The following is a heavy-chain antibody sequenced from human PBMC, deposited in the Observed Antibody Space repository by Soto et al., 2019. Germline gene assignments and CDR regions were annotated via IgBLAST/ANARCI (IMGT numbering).Heavy chain of an antibody. D-gene: IGHD3-22*01. CDR3: AKDSYYDSSGYYSYYGMDV. J-gene: IGHJ6*02. CDR1: GFTFSSYG. CDR2: ISYDGSNK. V-gene: IGHV3-30*18. Sequence: QVQLVESGGGVVQPGRSLRLSCAASGFTFSSYGMHWVRQPPGKGLEWVAVISYDGSNKYYADSVKGRFTISRDNSKNTLYLQMNSLRAEDTAVYYCAKDSYYDSSGYYSYYGMDVWGQGTTVTVSS.